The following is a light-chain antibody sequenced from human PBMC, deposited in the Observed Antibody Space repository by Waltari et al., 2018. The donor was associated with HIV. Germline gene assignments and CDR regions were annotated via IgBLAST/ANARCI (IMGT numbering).Light chain of an antibody. J-gene: IGLJ3*02. V-gene: IGLV7-43*01. CDR1: TGAVPTTHY. CDR2: STS. Sequence: QTVVTQEPSMTVSPGGTVTLTCASSTGAVPTTHYPNWLQQKPGQAPPALIYSTSNKHSWTPARFSGSLRGGSAALTLSAVQPEDEADYYCLLYYGAVWVFGGGTKLTVL. CDR3: LLYYGAVWV.